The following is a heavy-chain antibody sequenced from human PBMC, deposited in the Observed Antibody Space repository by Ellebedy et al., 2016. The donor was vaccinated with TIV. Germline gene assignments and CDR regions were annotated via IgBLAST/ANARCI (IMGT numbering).Heavy chain of an antibody. V-gene: IGHV4-4*07. CDR3: ARGGDRASFAY. CDR1: GGSISSYS. J-gene: IGHJ4*02. D-gene: IGHD3-10*01. Sequence: MPSETLSLTCTVSGGSISSYSWSWLRQPAGKGLAWVGHIDASGSATYNPSPSLRSRVTISVDTSKKQFSLRLSSVTAADTAVYYCARGGDRASFAYWGQGTLVTVSS. CDR2: IDASGSA.